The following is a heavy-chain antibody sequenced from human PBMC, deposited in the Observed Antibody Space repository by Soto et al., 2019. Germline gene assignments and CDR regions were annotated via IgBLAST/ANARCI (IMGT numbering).Heavy chain of an antibody. CDR1: GFTFSSYA. D-gene: IGHD6-13*01. CDR3: GNPWTAAGDFRPSDY. J-gene: IGHJ4*02. CDR2: ISNTGGNT. V-gene: IGHV3-23*01. Sequence: EVQLLESGGGLVQPGGSLRLSCTTSGFTFSSYAMSWVRQAPGKGLEWVSAISNTGGNTNNADSVKGRFAISRDSSKNILYLQLDSRRAEDTAVYYFGNPWTAAGDFRPSDYWGQGTLVTVSS.